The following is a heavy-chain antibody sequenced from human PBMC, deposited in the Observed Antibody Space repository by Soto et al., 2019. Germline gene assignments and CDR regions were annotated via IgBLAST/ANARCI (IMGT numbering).Heavy chain of an antibody. CDR3: ARDRGAAAGTIRIDY. CDR1: GFTFSSYA. Sequence: GGSLRLSCAASGFTFSSYAMHWVRQAPGKGLERVAVISYDGSNKYYADSVKGRFTISRDNSKNTLYLQMNSLRAEDTAVYYCARDRGAAAGTIRIDYWGQGTLVTVSS. V-gene: IGHV3-30-3*01. D-gene: IGHD6-13*01. CDR2: ISYDGSNK. J-gene: IGHJ4*02.